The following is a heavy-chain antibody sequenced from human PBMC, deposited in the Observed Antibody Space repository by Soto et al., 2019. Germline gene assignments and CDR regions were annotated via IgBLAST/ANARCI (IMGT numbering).Heavy chain of an antibody. CDR1: GGTFSSYA. CDR2: IIPIFGTA. J-gene: IGHJ6*02. D-gene: IGHD6-13*01. V-gene: IGHV1-69*01. Sequence: QVQLVQSGAEVKKPGSSVKVSCKASGGTFSSYAISWVRQAPGQGLEWMGGIIPIFGTANYAQKFQGRVTITADESTSTAYMELSSLRSEDTAVYYCACRVDGEIAAAGPHDGYYYYGMDVWGQGTTVTVSS. CDR3: ACRVDGEIAAAGPHDGYYYYGMDV.